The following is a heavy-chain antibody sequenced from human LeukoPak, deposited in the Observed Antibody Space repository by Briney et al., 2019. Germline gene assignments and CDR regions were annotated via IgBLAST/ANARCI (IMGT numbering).Heavy chain of an antibody. D-gene: IGHD3-22*01. CDR1: GGSVSSGSYY. CDR3: ARDILANYYDSSGYHNNWFDP. Sequence: SETLSLTCTVSGGSVSSGSYYWSWIRQPPGKGLEWIGYIYYSGSTNYNPSLKSRVTISVDTSKNQFSLKLSSVTAADTAVYYCARDILANYYDSSGYHNNWFDPWGQGTLVTVSS. J-gene: IGHJ5*02. CDR2: IYYSGST. V-gene: IGHV4-61*01.